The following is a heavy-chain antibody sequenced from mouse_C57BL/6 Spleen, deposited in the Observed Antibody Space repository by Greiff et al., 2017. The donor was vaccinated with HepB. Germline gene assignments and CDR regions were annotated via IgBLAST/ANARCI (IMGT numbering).Heavy chain of an antibody. CDR3: ARVMAAQAYFDY. V-gene: IGHV1-52*01. Sequence: QVQLQQPGAELVRPGSSVKLSCKASGYTFTSYWMHWVKQRPIQGLEWIGNIDPSDSETHYNQKFKDKATLTVDKSSSTAYMQLSSLTSEDSAVYYCARVMAAQAYFDYWGQGTTLTVSS. J-gene: IGHJ2*01. CDR2: IDPSDSET. CDR1: GYTFTSYW. D-gene: IGHD3-2*02.